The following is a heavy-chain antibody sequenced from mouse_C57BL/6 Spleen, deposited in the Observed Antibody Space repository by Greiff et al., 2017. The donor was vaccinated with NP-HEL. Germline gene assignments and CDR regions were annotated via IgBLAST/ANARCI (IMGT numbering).Heavy chain of an antibody. CDR2: INPNNGGT. D-gene: IGHD1-1*01. CDR3: ARSRYYGSFYYFDY. Sequence: EVQLQQSGPELVKPGASVKIPCKASGYTFTDYNMDWVKQSHGKSLEWIGDINPNNGGTIYNQKFKGKATLTVDKSSSTAYMELSSLTSEDTAVYYCARSRYYGSFYYFDYGGQGTTLTVSS. J-gene: IGHJ2*01. CDR1: GYTFTDYN. V-gene: IGHV1-18*01.